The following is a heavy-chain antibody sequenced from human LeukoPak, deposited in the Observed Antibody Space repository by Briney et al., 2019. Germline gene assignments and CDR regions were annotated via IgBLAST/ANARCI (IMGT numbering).Heavy chain of an antibody. CDR1: GDSVSSNSAA. D-gene: IGHD6-13*01. Sequence: SQTLSLTCAIPGDSVSSNSAAWNWIRQSPSRGLEWLGRTHYRSKWYNDYAVSVKSRITINPDTSKNQFSLQLNSVTPEDTAVYYCARESMASSSWATGLYYFDYWGQGTLFTVSS. CDR3: ARESMASSSWATGLYYFDY. V-gene: IGHV6-1*01. CDR2: THYRSKWYN. J-gene: IGHJ4*02.